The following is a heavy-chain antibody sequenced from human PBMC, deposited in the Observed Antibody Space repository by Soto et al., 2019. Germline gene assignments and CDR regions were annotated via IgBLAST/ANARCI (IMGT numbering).Heavy chain of an antibody. CDR2: IYWNEDK. D-gene: IGHD4-17*01. CDR1: GFSLNTGRVG. CDR3: AHRGYGDYPGDNWFDP. Sequence: QITLKESGPTLVKPTQTLTLTCTFSGFSLNTGRVGVGWIRQPPGKALEWLALIYWNEDKRYSPSLKSRLTITKDTYKNQVVLTMTNMDPVDTATYYCAHRGYGDYPGDNWFDPWGQGTLVTVSS. J-gene: IGHJ5*02. V-gene: IGHV2-5*01.